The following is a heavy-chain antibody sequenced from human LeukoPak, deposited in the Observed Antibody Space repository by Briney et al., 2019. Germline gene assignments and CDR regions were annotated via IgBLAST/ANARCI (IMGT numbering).Heavy chain of an antibody. J-gene: IGHJ4*02. CDR2: ISGSGGST. CDR3: AKGLEQWLVLFDY. D-gene: IGHD6-19*01. V-gene: IGHV3-23*01. Sequence: GGSLRLSCAASGFTFSSDAMSWVRQAPGKGLEWVSAISGSGGSTYYADSVKGRFTISRDNSKNTLYLQMNSLRAEDTAVYYCAKGLEQWLVLFDYWGQGTLVTVSS. CDR1: GFTFSSDA.